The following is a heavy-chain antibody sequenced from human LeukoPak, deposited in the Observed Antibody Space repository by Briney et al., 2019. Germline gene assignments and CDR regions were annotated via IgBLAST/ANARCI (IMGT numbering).Heavy chain of an antibody. Sequence: GGSLRLSCAASGFTFSDYYISWIRQAPGKGLEWVSYISSSGSTIYYADSVKGRFTISRDNAKNSLYLQMNSLRAEDTAVYYCARDLLREYYDILTGYLGYWGQGTLVTVSS. J-gene: IGHJ4*02. V-gene: IGHV3-11*01. CDR3: ARDLLREYYDILTGYLGY. D-gene: IGHD3-9*01. CDR2: ISSSGSTI. CDR1: GFTFSDYY.